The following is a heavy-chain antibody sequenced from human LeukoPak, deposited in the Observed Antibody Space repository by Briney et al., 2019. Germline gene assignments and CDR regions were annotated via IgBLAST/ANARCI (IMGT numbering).Heavy chain of an antibody. CDR2: INHSGST. CDR1: GGSFSGYY. J-gene: IGHJ4*02. CDR3: ARRLRGGYDYVWGSYRSSNFDY. V-gene: IGHV4-34*01. Sequence: SETLSLTCAVYGGSFSGYYWSWIRQPPGKGLEWIGEINHSGSTNYNPSLKSRVTISVDTSKNQFSLKLSPVTAADTAVYYCARRLRGGYDYVWGSYRSSNFDYWGQGTLVTVSS. D-gene: IGHD3-16*02.